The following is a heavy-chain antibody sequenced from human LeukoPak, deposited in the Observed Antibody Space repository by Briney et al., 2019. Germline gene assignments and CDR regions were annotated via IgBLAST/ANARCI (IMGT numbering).Heavy chain of an antibody. CDR2: INPSGGST. J-gene: IGHJ4*02. D-gene: IGHD3-10*01. Sequence: ASVKVSCKASGYTLTIYYIHWVRQAPGQGLEWMGLINPSGGSTTYSQMFQGRITMTRDTSTSTVYMELSSLRSDDTAVYYCARTYYGSGSYYSHFDYWGQGTLVTVSS. CDR3: ARTYYGSGSYYSHFDY. CDR1: GYTLTIYY. V-gene: IGHV1-46*01.